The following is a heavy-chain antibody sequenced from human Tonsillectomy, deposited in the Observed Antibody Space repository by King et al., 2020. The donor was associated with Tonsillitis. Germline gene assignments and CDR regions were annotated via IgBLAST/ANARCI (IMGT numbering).Heavy chain of an antibody. V-gene: IGHV1-2*02. CDR1: GYTFTDYF. CDR2: INPNSGGA. CDR3: ARAIDNIVVVSAATLYY. Sequence: VQLVESGAEVKKPGASVKVSCKASGYTFTDYFMHWVRQAPGQGLEWMGWINPNSGGAKYAQNFQGRVTVTRDWSISTAYMELSSLRSDDTAVYYCARAIDNIVVVSAATLYYWGQGTLVTVSS. J-gene: IGHJ4*02. D-gene: IGHD2-2*01.